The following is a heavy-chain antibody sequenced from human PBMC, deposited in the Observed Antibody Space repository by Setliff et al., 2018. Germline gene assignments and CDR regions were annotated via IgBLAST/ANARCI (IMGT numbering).Heavy chain of an antibody. CDR3: ARDQGYCGSASCYAQLWFDP. D-gene: IGHD2-2*01. V-gene: IGHV4-4*08. CDR1: GGSISRYH. CDR2: IYTGGST. J-gene: IGHJ5*02. Sequence: SETLSLTCTVSGGSISRYHWSWIRQPPGEGLEWIGYIYTGGSTNYNPSLKSRVTMSVDTSKNQLSLKLSSVTAADTAVYYCARDQGYCGSASCYAQLWFDPWGQGTLVTVSS.